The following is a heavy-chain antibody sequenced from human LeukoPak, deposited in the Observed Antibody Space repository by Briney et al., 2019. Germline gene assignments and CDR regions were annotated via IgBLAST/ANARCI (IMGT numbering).Heavy chain of an antibody. Sequence: PGGSLRLSCAASGFTFSSYWMSWVRQAPGKGLEWVANIKQDGSEKYYVDSVKGRFTISRDNAKNSLYLQMNSLRAEDTAVYYCARASPIAVATLDIWGQGTMVTVSS. V-gene: IGHV3-7*03. J-gene: IGHJ3*02. CDR1: GFTFSSYW. CDR3: ARASPIAVATLDI. CDR2: IKQDGSEK. D-gene: IGHD6-19*01.